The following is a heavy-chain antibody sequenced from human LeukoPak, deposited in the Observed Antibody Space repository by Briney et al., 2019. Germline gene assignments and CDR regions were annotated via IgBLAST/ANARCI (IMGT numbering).Heavy chain of an antibody. CDR2: ISSSSNYI. D-gene: IGHD2-8*01. V-gene: IGHV3-21*01. Sequence: PGGSLRLSCAASGFNVSSNYMNWVRQAPGKGLEWVSSISSSSNYIYYADSVKGRFTISRDNAKNSLYLQMNSLRAEDTAVYYCARDLNGKFDYWGQGTLVTVSS. CDR3: ARDLNGKFDY. J-gene: IGHJ4*02. CDR1: GFNVSSNY.